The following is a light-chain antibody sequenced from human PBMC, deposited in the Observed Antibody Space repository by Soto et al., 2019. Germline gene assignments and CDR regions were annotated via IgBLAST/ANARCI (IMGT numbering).Light chain of an antibody. V-gene: IGLV2-14*01. CDR3: SSYTGSSTVV. CDR2: DGS. CDR1: SSDIGDYNY. J-gene: IGLJ2*01. Sequence: QSALTQPASVSGSPGQSIAISCTGSSSDIGDYNYVSWYQQHPGKAPKLMIYDGSNRPSGVSNRFSGSMSGNTASLTISGLQPDDEADYYCSSYTGSSTVVFGGGTKLTVL.